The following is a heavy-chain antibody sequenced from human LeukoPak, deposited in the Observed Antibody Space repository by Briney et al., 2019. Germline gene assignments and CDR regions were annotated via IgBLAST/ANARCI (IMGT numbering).Heavy chain of an antibody. CDR2: IWGDGNRQ. D-gene: IGHD4-23*01. CDR1: AFTFSNYD. CDR3: ARGRWIDC. Sequence: PGGSLRLSCAASAFTFSNYDIHWVRQTPGKGVEWVTGIWGDGNRQYYTESVRGRFTISRDNSRNAAYLEMSSLRVDDTAIYYCARGRWIDCWGQGALVTVSS. J-gene: IGHJ4*02. V-gene: IGHV3-33*01.